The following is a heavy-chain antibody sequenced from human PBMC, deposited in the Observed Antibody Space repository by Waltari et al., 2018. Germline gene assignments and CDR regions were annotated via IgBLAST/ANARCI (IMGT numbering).Heavy chain of an antibody. V-gene: IGHV4-4*02. J-gene: IGHJ4*02. D-gene: IGHD2-15*01. CDR2: VLSTGKT. CDR3: ARDRGRGLYLDV. Sequence: WSGVGKSPQRGLEWIGQVLSTGKTNYSPSFASRVTMSLDASNNQFSLKVTSATAADTAGYYCARDRGRGLYLDVWGPGTLVTVSP.